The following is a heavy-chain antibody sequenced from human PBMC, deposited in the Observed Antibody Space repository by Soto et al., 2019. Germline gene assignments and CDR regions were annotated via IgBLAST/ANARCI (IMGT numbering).Heavy chain of an antibody. CDR2: IFHSGST. V-gene: IGHV4-30-2*01. D-gene: IGHD4-17*01. CDR1: GDSISSGGHS. Sequence: SETLSFTCAVSGDSISSGGHSWSWIRQPPGKGLEWIGYIFHSGSTYYNPSLKSRVTISMDRSKNQFSLRLSSVTAADTAVYYCARGGDYYLNYWGQGTLVTVSS. CDR3: ARGGDYYLNY. J-gene: IGHJ4*02.